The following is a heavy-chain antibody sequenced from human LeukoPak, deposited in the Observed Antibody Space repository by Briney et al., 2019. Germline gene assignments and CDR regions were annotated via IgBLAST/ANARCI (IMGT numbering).Heavy chain of an antibody. CDR2: IYYSGST. CDR3: AGAYDSSGYNEY. CDR1: GGSISSYY. J-gene: IGHJ4*02. V-gene: IGHV4-59*01. D-gene: IGHD3-22*01. Sequence: SETLSLTCTVSGGSISSYYWSWIRQPPGKGLEWIGYIYYSGSTNYNPSLKSRVTISVDTSKNQFSLKLSSVTAADTAVYYCAGAYDSSGYNEYWGQGTLVTVSS.